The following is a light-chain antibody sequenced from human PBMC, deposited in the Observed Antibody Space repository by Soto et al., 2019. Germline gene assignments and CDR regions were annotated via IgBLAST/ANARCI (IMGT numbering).Light chain of an antibody. CDR1: QTISTW. CDR3: QQYNRYWT. Sequence: DIQMTQSPSTLSASVGDRVTSSCRASQTISTWLAWYQHKPGKARKRLIYKASNLETGVPSRFSGSGSGTEFTLTISSLEPDDFATYYCQQYNRYWTFGQGTKVEMK. CDR2: KAS. J-gene: IGKJ1*01. V-gene: IGKV1-5*03.